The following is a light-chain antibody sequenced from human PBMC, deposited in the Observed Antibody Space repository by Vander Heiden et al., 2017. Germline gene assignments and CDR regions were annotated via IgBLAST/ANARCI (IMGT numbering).Light chain of an antibody. J-gene: IGKJ1*01. V-gene: IGKV4-1*01. CDR1: QSVLYSSNNKNY. CDR3: QQYYSTPQT. Sequence: DIVMTQSPYSLAVSLSERATINSKSSQSVLYSSNNKNYLAWYQQKPGQPPKLLIYWASTRESGVPDRFSGSGSGTDFTLTISSLQAEDVAVYYCQQYYSTPQTFGQGTKVEIK. CDR2: WAS.